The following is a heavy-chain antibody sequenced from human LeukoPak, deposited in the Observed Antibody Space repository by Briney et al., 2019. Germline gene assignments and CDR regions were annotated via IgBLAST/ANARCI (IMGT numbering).Heavy chain of an antibody. J-gene: IGHJ4*02. V-gene: IGHV3-30-3*01. CDR2: ISYDGSNK. CDR1: GFTFSSYA. D-gene: IGHD3-22*01. Sequence: GRSLRLSCAASGFTFSSYAMHWVRQAPGKGLEWVAVISYDGSNKYYADSVKGRFTISRDNAKNSLYLQMNSLRAEDTAVYYCARDGVESYYDSSGYYFDYWGQGTLVTVSS. CDR3: ARDGVESYYDSSGYYFDY.